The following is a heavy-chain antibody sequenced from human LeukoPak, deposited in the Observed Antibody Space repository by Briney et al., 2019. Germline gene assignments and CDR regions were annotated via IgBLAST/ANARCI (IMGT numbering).Heavy chain of an antibody. CDR3: AKDLRSSDYYYDSSGYNDAFDI. J-gene: IGHJ3*02. CDR1: GFTFSSYA. V-gene: IGHV3-23*01. Sequence: PGGSLRLSCAASGFTFSSYAMSWVRQAPGKGLEWVSTISGSGGTTYYADSVKGRFTISRDNSKNTLYLQMNSLRAEDTAVYYCAKDLRSSDYYYDSSGYNDAFDIWGQGIMVTVSS. CDR2: ISGSGGTT. D-gene: IGHD3-22*01.